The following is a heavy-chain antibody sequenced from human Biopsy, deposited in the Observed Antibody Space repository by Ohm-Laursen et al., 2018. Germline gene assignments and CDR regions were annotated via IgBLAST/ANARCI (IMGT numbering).Heavy chain of an antibody. CDR3: AREQPALSGGGSWFDS. CDR2: ISGSGVTK. J-gene: IGHJ5*01. CDR1: GFTFGDYY. D-gene: IGHD6-19*01. V-gene: IGHV3-11*04. Sequence: SLRLSCTASGFTFGDYYMSWIRQAPGKGLEWLSYISGSGVTKMYADSVKGRFTISRDNPKNSLYLQMNSLRADDSAVYFCAREQPALSGGGSWFDSWGQGTLVIVSS.